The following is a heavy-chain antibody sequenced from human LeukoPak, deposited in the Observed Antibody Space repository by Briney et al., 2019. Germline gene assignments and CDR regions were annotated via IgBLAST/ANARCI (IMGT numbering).Heavy chain of an antibody. J-gene: IGHJ4*02. Sequence: SLRLLCAASGFTLSSYEMKCVRQASGKGLEWVSYISSSAGTTYYADSVKGRFTISRDNAKNSLYLQMNSLRAEDTAVYFCARQQQQLWYDWGQGTLVTVSS. CDR1: GFTLSSYE. D-gene: IGHD5-18*01. CDR3: ARQQQQLWYD. V-gene: IGHV3-48*03. CDR2: ISSSAGTT.